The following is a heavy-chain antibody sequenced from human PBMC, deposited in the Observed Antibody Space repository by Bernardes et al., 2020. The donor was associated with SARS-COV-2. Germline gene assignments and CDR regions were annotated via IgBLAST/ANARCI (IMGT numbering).Heavy chain of an antibody. Sequence: GGSLRLSCAASGFTFSRYSMNWVRQAPGKVLEWVSCISSNGYYIYYADSVKGRFTISRDNAKNSLYLQMNSLRAEDTAVYYCARAGKGGVYDNLPDDYWGQGNLVTVSS. CDR3: ARAGKGGVYDNLPDDY. CDR1: GFTFSRYS. V-gene: IGHV3-21*01. CDR2: ISSNGYYI. J-gene: IGHJ4*02. D-gene: IGHD5-12*01.